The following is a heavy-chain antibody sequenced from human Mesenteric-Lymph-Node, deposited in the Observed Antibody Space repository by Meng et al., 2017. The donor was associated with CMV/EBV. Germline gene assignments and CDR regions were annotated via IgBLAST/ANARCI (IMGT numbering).Heavy chain of an antibody. Sequence: GGSLRLSCAASGFTFSDYYMSWIRQAPGKGLEWVSYISSTGITIYYADSVKGRFTISRDNAKNSLSLQMNSLRAEDTAVYFCARLYEDYYGVDVWGQGTTVTVSS. CDR2: ISSTGITI. CDR1: GFTFSDYY. V-gene: IGHV3-11*01. D-gene: IGHD2-8*01. CDR3: ARLYEDYYGVDV. J-gene: IGHJ6*02.